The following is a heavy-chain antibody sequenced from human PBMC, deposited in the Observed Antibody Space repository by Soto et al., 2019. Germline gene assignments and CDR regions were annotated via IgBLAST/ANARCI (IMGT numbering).Heavy chain of an antibody. V-gene: IGHV3-30*18. J-gene: IGHJ4*02. CDR1: GFTFSSYG. CDR3: AKDRKYYDSSGLSN. Sequence: PVGSVRLSCAASGFTFSSYGMHWVRQAPGKGLEWVAVISYDGSNKYYADSVKGRFTISRDNSKNTLYLQMNSLRAEDTAVYYCAKDRKYYDSSGLSNWGQGTLVTVSS. CDR2: ISYDGSNK. D-gene: IGHD3-22*01.